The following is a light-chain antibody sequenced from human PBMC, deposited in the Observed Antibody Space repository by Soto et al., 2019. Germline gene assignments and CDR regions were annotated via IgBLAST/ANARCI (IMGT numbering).Light chain of an antibody. Sequence: EIVLTQFPATLSLSPGEIATLSCRASQSVSSYLAWYQQKPGQAPRLLIYDASNGATGTPAKFSGSGSGTDFTLTTSIREPENFAVYYCQQRSWTFRQGAKGDIK. CDR3: QQRSWT. CDR1: QSVSSY. CDR2: DAS. J-gene: IGKJ1*01. V-gene: IGKV3-11*01.